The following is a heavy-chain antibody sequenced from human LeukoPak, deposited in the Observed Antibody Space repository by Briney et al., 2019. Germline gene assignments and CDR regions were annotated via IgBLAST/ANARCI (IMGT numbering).Heavy chain of an antibody. V-gene: IGHV4-4*07. J-gene: IGHJ5*02. D-gene: IGHD3-10*01. CDR3: ARGGYYGSGNDFRFDP. Sequence: SETLSLTCTVSGGSIRSYYWSWIRQPAGRGLEWIGRIYSSGSANYNPSLRSRVTMSVDTSKNQFSLKLSSVTAADTAVYYCARGGYYGSGNDFRFDPWGQGTLVSVSS. CDR1: GGSIRSYY. CDR2: IYSSGSA.